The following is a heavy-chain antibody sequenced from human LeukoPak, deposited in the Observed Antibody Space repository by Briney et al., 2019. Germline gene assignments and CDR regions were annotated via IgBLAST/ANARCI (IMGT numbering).Heavy chain of an antibody. CDR1: GFTFSSYS. V-gene: IGHV3-21*01. Sequence: PGGSLRLSCAASGFTFSSYSMNWIRQAPGKGLEWVSSISSSTSYIYYADSVKGRFTISKDNAKNSLYLQMNGLRAEDTAVYYCARAGGSTVSHSDYWGQGTLVTVSS. J-gene: IGHJ4*02. CDR3: ARAGGSTVSHSDY. CDR2: ISSSTSYI. D-gene: IGHD4-17*01.